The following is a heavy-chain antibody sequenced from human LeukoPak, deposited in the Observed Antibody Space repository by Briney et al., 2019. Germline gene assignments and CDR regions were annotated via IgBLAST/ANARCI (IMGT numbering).Heavy chain of an antibody. V-gene: IGHV4-4*07. D-gene: IGHD2-8*01. J-gene: IGHJ4*02. CDR1: GGSISSYY. CDR2: ICTSGST. CDR3: AREREDIKLMLYAYYFDY. Sequence: PSETLSLTCTVSGGSISSYYWSWIRQPAGKGLEWIGRICTSGSTNYNPSLKSRVTMSVDTSKNQFSLKLSSVTAADTAVYYCAREREDIKLMLYAYYFDYWGQGTLVAVSS.